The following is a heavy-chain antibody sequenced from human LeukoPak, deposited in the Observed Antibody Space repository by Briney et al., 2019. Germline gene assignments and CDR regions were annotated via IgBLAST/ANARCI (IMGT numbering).Heavy chain of an antibody. Sequence: SQTLSLTCAISGDRVSSNTATWNWIRQSPSRGLEWLGRTYYRSKWYNDYAESVKSRIIINPDTSKDQFSLQLNSVTPEDTAIYYCAKLYGGNYGSYALDIWDQGTMVTVSS. CDR3: AKLYGGNYGSYALDI. CDR2: TYYRSKWYN. V-gene: IGHV6-1*01. J-gene: IGHJ3*02. D-gene: IGHD4-23*01. CDR1: GDRVSSNTAT.